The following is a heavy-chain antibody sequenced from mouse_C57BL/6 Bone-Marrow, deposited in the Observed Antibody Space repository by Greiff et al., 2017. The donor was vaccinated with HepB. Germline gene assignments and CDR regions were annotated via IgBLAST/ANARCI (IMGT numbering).Heavy chain of an antibody. CDR1: GYTFTSYG. CDR2: IYPRSGNT. D-gene: IGHD1-1*01. J-gene: IGHJ2*01. V-gene: IGHV1-81*01. CDR3: ARSITTVVADY. Sequence: VKLQQSGAELARPGASVKLSCKASGYTFTSYGISWVKQRPGQGLEWIGEIYPRSGNTYYNEKFKGKATLTADRSSSTAYMELRSLPSEDSAVYFCARSITTVVADYWGQGTTLTVSS.